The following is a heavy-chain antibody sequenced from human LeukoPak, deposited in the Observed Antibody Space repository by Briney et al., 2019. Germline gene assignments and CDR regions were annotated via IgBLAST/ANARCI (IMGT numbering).Heavy chain of an antibody. CDR2: IIPIFGTA. Sequence: SVKVSCKASGGTFSSYAISWVRQAPGQGLEWMGGIIPIFGTANYAQKFQGRVTITADESTSTAYMELGSLRSEDTAVYYCAREPSVADLGGFQHWGQGTLVTVSS. J-gene: IGHJ1*01. CDR3: AREPSVADLGGFQH. V-gene: IGHV1-69*13. D-gene: IGHD6-19*01. CDR1: GGTFSSYA.